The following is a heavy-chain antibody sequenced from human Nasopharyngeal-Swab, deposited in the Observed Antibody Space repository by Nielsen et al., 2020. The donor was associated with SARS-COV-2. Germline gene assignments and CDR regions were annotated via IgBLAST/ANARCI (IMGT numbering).Heavy chain of an antibody. D-gene: IGHD5-12*01. CDR2: IRSKAYGGTT. CDR1: GFTFGDYA. V-gene: IGHV3-49*04. Sequence: GGSLRLSCTASGFTFGDYAMSWVRQAPGKGLEWVGFIRSKAYGGTTEYAASVKGRFTISRDDSKSIAYLQMNSLKTEDTAVYYCTWATIPTYYYYMDVWGKGTTVTVSS. CDR3: TWATIPTYYYYMDV. J-gene: IGHJ6*03.